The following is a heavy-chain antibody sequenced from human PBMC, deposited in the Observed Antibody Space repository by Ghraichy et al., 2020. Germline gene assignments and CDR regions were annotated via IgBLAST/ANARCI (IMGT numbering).Heavy chain of an antibody. J-gene: IGHJ4*02. Sequence: GGSLRLSCAASGFTVSSNYMSWVRQAPGKGLEWVSVIYSGGSTYYADSVKGRFTISRDNSKNTLYLQMNSLRAEDTAVYYCAREGSGREGAYYFDYWGQGTLVTVSS. CDR3: AREGSGREGAYYFDY. D-gene: IGHD3-10*01. V-gene: IGHV3-53*01. CDR1: GFTVSSNY. CDR2: IYSGGST.